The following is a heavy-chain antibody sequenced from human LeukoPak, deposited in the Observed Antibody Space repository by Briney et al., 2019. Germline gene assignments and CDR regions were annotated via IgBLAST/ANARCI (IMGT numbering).Heavy chain of an antibody. CDR3: ARVLRYFDWLFYFDY. V-gene: IGHV5-51*01. D-gene: IGHD3-9*01. Sequence: GESLKISCKGSGYSFTSYWIGWVRQMPGKGLEWMGIIYPGDSDTRYSPSLQGHVTISADKSISTAYLQWSSLKAADTAMYYCARVLRYFDWLFYFDYWGQGTLVTVSS. J-gene: IGHJ4*02. CDR1: GYSFTSYW. CDR2: IYPGDSDT.